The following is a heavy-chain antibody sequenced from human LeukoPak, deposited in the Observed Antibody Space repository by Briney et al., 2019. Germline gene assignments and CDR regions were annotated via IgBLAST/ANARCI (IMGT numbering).Heavy chain of an antibody. CDR1: GYTFTSYA. V-gene: IGHV7-4-1*02. Sequence: APVKVSCKASGYTFTSYAMNWVRQAPGQGLEWMGWINTNTGNPTYAQGFTGRFVFSLDTSVSTAYLQISSLKAEDTAVYYCARDLYQLLSGMTGTTEANYFDYWGQGTLVTVSS. D-gene: IGHD1-7*01. CDR3: ARDLYQLLSGMTGTTEANYFDY. J-gene: IGHJ4*02. CDR2: INTNTGNP.